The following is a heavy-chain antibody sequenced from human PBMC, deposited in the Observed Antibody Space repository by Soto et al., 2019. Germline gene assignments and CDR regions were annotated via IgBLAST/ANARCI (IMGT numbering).Heavy chain of an antibody. V-gene: IGHV3-74*01. CDR1: GFTFSSYW. D-gene: IGHD6-13*01. CDR3: ARGITSAGTGWFDP. Sequence: HPGGSLRLSCAASGFTFSSYWMHWVRQAPGKGLLWVSRINAGGSSTNYVDSVKGRFTISRDNTKNTLYLQMNSLRAEDTAVYYCARGITSAGTGWFDPWGQGTLVTVS. J-gene: IGHJ5*02. CDR2: INAGGSST.